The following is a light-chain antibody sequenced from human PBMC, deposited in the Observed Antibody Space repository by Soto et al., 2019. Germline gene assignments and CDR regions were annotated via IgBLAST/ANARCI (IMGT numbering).Light chain of an antibody. Sequence: ENVLTQSPGTLSLSPGERATLSCRARQTVTGNYLAWYQKKPGEAPMLLVHGASSRATGIAARFSGRGSGTDLTLSSTAREPEDSAVYYWHPYGASPLPVSSPLPCGGGTNVQIK. CDR2: GAS. V-gene: IGKV3-20*01. CDR1: QTVTGNY. CDR3: HPYGASPLPVSSPLP. J-gene: IGKJ4*01.